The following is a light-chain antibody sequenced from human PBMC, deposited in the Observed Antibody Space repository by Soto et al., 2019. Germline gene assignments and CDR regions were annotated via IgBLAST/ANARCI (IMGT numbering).Light chain of an antibody. J-gene: IGKJ3*01. V-gene: IGKV1-5*01. CDR2: PAS. Sequence: DFQMTQSPSTLSASVGDRFTITCLAIQNIRSRLAWFQQKPGKAPKLLIYPASSLQSGVPSRFSGSGSGTEFTLTISSLQSEDFAVYYCQQYNNWPSLFGPGTKVDIK. CDR1: QNIRSR. CDR3: QQYNNWPSL.